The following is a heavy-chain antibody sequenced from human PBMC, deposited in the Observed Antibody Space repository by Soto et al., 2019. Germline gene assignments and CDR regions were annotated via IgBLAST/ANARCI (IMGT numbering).Heavy chain of an antibody. CDR2: ISSSSSTI. Sequence: EVQLVESGGGLVQPGGSLRLSCAASGFTFSSYSMNWVRQAPGKGLEWVSYISSSSSTIYYADSVKGRFTISRDNAKNSLYLQMNSLRDEDTAVYYCARAMSRTGIYYFDYWGQGTLVTVSS. J-gene: IGHJ4*02. CDR3: ARAMSRTGIYYFDY. V-gene: IGHV3-48*02. CDR1: GFTFSSYS. D-gene: IGHD1-1*01.